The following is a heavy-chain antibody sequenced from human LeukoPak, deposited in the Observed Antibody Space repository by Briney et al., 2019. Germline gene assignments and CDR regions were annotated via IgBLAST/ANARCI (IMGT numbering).Heavy chain of an antibody. J-gene: IGHJ4*02. CDR2: INQDGSEK. CDR1: GFTFRTYW. V-gene: IGHV3-7*01. CDR3: VRSRGRY. D-gene: IGHD3-10*01. Sequence: GGSLRLSCAASGFTFRTYWMTWVRQAPGKGLEWVANINQDGSEKHYVDSVKGRFTISRDNGKNSLYLQMNSLRVEDTAVYYCVRSRGRYWGQGALVTISS.